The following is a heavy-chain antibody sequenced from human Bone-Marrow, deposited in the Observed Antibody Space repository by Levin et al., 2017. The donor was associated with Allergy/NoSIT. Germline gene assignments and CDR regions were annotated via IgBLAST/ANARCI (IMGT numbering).Heavy chain of an antibody. CDR3: ARGDAYDYIWGSYRLERSGYYYYMDV. CDR2: INHSGST. D-gene: IGHD3-16*02. Sequence: SETLSLTCAVYGGSFSGYYWSWIRQPPGKGLEWIGEINHSGSTNYNPSLKSRVTISVDTSKNQFSLKLSSVTAADTAVYYCARGDAYDYIWGSYRLERSGYYYYMDVWGKGTTVTVSS. J-gene: IGHJ6*03. CDR1: GGSFSGYY. V-gene: IGHV4-34*01.